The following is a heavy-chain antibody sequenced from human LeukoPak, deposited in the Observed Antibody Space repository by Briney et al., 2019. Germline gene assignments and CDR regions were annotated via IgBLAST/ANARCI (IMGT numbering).Heavy chain of an antibody. J-gene: IGHJ3*02. D-gene: IGHD3-22*01. CDR3: ARVVWNYYDSSGYGAFDI. CDR2: INPTSGGT. CDR1: GYTFTAYY. Sequence: ASVKVSCKASGYTFTAYYIHWVRQAPGHRLEWMGWINPTSGGTKYAQTFQGRVTMTSDTSTTTVYMELSSLRSEDTAVYYCARVVWNYYDSSGYGAFDIWGQGTMVTVSS. V-gene: IGHV1-2*02.